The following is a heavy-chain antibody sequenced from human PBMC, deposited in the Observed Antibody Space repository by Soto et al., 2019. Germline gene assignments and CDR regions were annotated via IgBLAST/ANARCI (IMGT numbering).Heavy chain of an antibody. V-gene: IGHV3-33*01. Sequence: GGSLRLSCAASGFTFSSYGMHWVRQAPGKGLEWVAVIWYDGSNKYYADSVKGRFTISRDNSKNTLYLQMNSLRAEDTAVYYCARDVYYYGSGSPLGMDVWGQGTTVTVSS. CDR3: ARDVYYYGSGSPLGMDV. CDR1: GFTFSSYG. J-gene: IGHJ6*02. D-gene: IGHD3-10*01. CDR2: IWYDGSNK.